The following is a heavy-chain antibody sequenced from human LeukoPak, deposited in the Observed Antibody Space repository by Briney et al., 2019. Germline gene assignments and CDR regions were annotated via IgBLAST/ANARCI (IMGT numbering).Heavy chain of an antibody. D-gene: IGHD3-22*01. V-gene: IGHV3-48*03. J-gene: IGHJ6*03. CDR1: GFTFNGYE. CDR2: ISSSSITI. Sequence: PGGSLRLSCAASGFTFNGYEMNWVRQAPGKGLQWVSYISSSSITIYSAGPVKGRLTISRDNAKNSLYLRMSSLRAENTAVCYVAKGSGYRTYYHYMDVWGKGTTVTVSS. CDR3: AKGSGYRTYYHYMDV.